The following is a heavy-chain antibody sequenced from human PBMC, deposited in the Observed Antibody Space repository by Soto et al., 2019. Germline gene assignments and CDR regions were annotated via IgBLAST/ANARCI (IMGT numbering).Heavy chain of an antibody. D-gene: IGHD3-3*01. CDR2: ISAYNGNT. J-gene: IGHJ4*02. V-gene: IGHV1-18*01. CDR3: ARGSFYDFWSGYYTAFDY. CDR1: GYTFTSYG. Sequence: QVQLVQSGAEVKKPGASVKVSCKASGYTFTSYGSSWVRQAPGQGLEWMVWISAYNGNTNYAQKLQGRVTMTTDTSTSTAYMELRSLRSDDTAVYYCARGSFYDFWSGYYTAFDYWGQGTLVTVSS.